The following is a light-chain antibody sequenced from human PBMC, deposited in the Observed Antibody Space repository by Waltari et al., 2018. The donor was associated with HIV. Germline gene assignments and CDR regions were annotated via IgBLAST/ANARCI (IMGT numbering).Light chain of an antibody. CDR1: QSLSRS. CDR2: DAS. CDR3: QQYYDGPPYT. V-gene: IGKV3-15*01. J-gene: IGKJ2*01. Sequence: EIVITQSPATLSVSPGQSATLSCRASQSLSRSLAWYQHKPGQAPRLLIYDASTRATGVTARFSGTGSGTDYTLSISGLQAEDFAVYYWQQYYDGPPYTFGQGTTLEIK.